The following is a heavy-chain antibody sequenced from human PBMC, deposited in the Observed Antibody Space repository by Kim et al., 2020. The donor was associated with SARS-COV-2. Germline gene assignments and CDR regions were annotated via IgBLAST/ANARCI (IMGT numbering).Heavy chain of an antibody. CDR3: AKVAGGAAAGTKWASGWFDP. J-gene: IGHJ5*02. CDR1: GFTFSSYA. Sequence: GGSLRLSCAASGFTFSSYAMSWVRQAPGKGLEWVSAISGSGGSTYYADSVKGRFTISRDNSKNTLYLQMNSLRAEDTAVYYCAKVAGGAAAGTKWASGWFDPWGQGTLVTVSS. CDR2: ISGSGGST. D-gene: IGHD6-13*01. V-gene: IGHV3-23*01.